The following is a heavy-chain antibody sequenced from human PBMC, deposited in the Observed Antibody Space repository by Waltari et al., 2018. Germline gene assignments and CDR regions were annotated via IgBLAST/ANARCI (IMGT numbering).Heavy chain of an antibody. D-gene: IGHD1-26*01. CDR1: GASIRSYY. Sequence: QVQLQESVPVLVQPSETLSLSCPVSGASIRSYYCCWFRRPRGKGLEGNGYIYYSGITNDNPALKCRVTIAVDTSKNQFSLKLSLVTAADTAVYYGARMFPWELPPGDAFDIWGQGTMVTVSS. CDR2: IYYSGIT. CDR3: ARMFPWELPPGDAFDI. V-gene: IGHV4-59*01. J-gene: IGHJ3*02.